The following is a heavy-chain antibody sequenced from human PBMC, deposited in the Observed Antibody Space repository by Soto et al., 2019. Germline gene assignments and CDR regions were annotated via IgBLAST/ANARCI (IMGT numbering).Heavy chain of an antibody. CDR1: GPTLTEFS. V-gene: IGHV1-24*01. CDR2: FDPEDGEI. J-gene: IGHJ4*02. D-gene: IGHD1-1*01. CDR3: AAGGTRWLHSPLDY. Sequence: QVHLVQSGAEVKKPGASVKVSCKVSGPTLTEFSMHWVRQAPGKGLEWMGGFDPEDGEIKYSQKFQGRVTMTEDTSTDSAYMEVCSLRSENTAVYYCAAGGTRWLHSPLDYWGQGTLVTVSS.